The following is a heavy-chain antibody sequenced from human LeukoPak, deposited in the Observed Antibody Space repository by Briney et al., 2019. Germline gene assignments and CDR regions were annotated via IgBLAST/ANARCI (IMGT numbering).Heavy chain of an antibody. J-gene: IGHJ6*02. CDR1: GFTFSNAW. V-gene: IGHV3-15*01. D-gene: IGHD3-10*01. Sequence: KPGGSLRFSCAASGFTFSNAWMSWVRQAPGKGLEWVGRIKSKTDGGTTDYVAPVKGRFTISRDDSKNTLYVQMNSLKTEDTAVYYCTTDLWFGEFGLDVWGQGTTVIVSS. CDR2: IKSKTDGGTT. CDR3: TTDLWFGEFGLDV.